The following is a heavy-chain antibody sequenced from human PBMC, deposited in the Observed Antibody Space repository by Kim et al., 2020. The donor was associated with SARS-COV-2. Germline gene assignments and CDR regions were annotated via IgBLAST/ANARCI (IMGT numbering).Heavy chain of an antibody. CDR1: GFTLSNYW. CDR2: INSDGSST. D-gene: IGHD1-26*01. J-gene: IGHJ4*02. Sequence: GGSLRLSCAASGFTLSNYWMHWVRQAPGKGLVWVSHINSDGSSTTYADSVKGRFTISRDNAKNTLYLQMNSLRAEDTAVYYCARGASVGATKMVDYWGQGTLVTVSS. CDR3: ARGASVGATKMVDY. V-gene: IGHV3-74*01.